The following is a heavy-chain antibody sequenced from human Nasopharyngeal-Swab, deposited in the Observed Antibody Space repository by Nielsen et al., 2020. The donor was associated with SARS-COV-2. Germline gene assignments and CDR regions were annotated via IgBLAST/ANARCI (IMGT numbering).Heavy chain of an antibody. CDR2: IWYDGSNK. CDR1: GFTFSSYG. D-gene: IGHD6-13*01. V-gene: IGHV3-33*01. J-gene: IGHJ5*02. CDR3: ARPLSRDSTWTTEANWFDP. Sequence: GASLKISCAASGFTFSSYGMHWVRQAPGKGLEWVAVIWYDGSNKYYADSVKGRFTISRDNSKNTLYLQMNSLRAEDTALYHCARPLSRDSTWTTEANWFDPWGQGTLVTVSS.